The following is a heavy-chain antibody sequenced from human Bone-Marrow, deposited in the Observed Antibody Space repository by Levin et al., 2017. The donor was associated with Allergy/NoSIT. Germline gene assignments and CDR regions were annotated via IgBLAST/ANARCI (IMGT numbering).Heavy chain of an antibody. Sequence: GESLKISCKASGYIFTDYYIHWVRQAPGQGLEWMGWINPNSGGTKYAQKFQGRVTMTRDTSISTAYVDLSRLRFDDTAVYYCARAIASGGSTYYYYYRDVWGKGTTVTVSS. CDR3: ARAIASGGSTYYYYYRDV. CDR1: GYIFTDYY. D-gene: IGHD3-16*01. V-gene: IGHV1-2*02. J-gene: IGHJ6*03. CDR2: INPNSGGT.